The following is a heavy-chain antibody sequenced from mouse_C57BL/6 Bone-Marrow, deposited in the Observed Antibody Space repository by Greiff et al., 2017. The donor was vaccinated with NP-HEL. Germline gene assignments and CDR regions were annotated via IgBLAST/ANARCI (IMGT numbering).Heavy chain of an antibody. D-gene: IGHD2-12*01. J-gene: IGHJ3*01. CDR2: IWSGGST. Sequence: VQRVESGPGLVQPSQSLSITCTVSGFSLTSYGVHWVRQSPGKGLEWLGVIWSGGSTDYNAAFISRLSISKDNSKSQVFFKMNSLQADDTARYYCARILPSYYKGAWFAYWGQGTLVTVSA. V-gene: IGHV2-2*01. CDR3: ARILPSYYKGAWFAY. CDR1: GFSLTSYG.